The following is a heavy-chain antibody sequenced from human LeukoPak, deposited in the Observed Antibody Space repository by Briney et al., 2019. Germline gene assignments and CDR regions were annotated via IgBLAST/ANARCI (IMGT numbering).Heavy chain of an antibody. V-gene: IGHV3-13*01. CDR1: GFTFSSYD. CDR2: IGTAGDT. CDR3: ARASRGYGDYVLFDY. D-gene: IGHD4-17*01. Sequence: PGGSVRLSCAASGFTFSSYDMHWVRQATGKGLEWVSAIGTAGDTYYPGSVKGRFTISRENAKNSLYPQMNSLRAGDTAVYYCARASRGYGDYVLFDYWGQGTLVTVSS. J-gene: IGHJ4*02.